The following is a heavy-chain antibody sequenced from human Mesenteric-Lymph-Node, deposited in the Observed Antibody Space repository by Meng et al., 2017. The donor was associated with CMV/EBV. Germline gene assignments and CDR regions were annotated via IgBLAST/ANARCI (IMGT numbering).Heavy chain of an antibody. J-gene: IGHJ4*02. Sequence: GESLKISCAASGFTLSSYSMSWVRQAPGKGLEWVSAISSGSGSTHIYYADSVKGRFTISRDNGKNSLYLQMNSLRAEDTAVYYCARDYAPSEEEWGQGTLVTVSS. D-gene: IGHD2-2*01. CDR1: GFTLSSYS. V-gene: IGHV3-21*01. CDR2: ISSGSGSTHI. CDR3: ARDYAPSEEE.